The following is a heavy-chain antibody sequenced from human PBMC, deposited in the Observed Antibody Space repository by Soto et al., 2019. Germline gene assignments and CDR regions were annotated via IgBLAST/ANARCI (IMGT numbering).Heavy chain of an antibody. CDR1: GGSTSSGGYS. CDR3: ARGGLLPDY. Sequence: QLQLQESGSGLVKPSQTLSLTCAVSGGSTSSGGYSWSWLRQPPGKGLEWIGYISHSGSTYYNPSLTSRVNISVDTSKNQFSLRLRSVTAADTAVYYCARGGLLPDYWGQGTLVTVSS. D-gene: IGHD6-19*01. J-gene: IGHJ4*02. V-gene: IGHV4-30-2*01. CDR2: ISHSGST.